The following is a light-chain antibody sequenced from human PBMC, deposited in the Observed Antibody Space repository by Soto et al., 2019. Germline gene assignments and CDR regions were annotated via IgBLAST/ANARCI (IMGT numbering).Light chain of an antibody. CDR1: SSNIGSNT. CDR2: SNN. Sequence: QAEVTQPPSASGTPGQRVTISCSGSSSNIGSNTVNWYQQLPGTAPKLLIYSNNQRPSGVPDRFSGSKSGTSGSLAISGLQSEDEADYYCAAWDDSLNVWVFGGGTKLTVL. J-gene: IGLJ3*02. V-gene: IGLV1-44*01. CDR3: AAWDDSLNVWV.